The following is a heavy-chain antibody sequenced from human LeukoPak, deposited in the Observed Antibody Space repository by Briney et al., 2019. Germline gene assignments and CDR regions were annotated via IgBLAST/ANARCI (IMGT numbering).Heavy chain of an antibody. CDR1: GYTFTGYY. Sequence: ASVKVSCKASGYTFTGYYMHWVRQAPGQGLEWMGWINPNSGGTSYAQKFQGRVTMTRDTSTSTVYMELSSLRSEDTAVYYCARAYSNYDRNFDYWGQGTLVTVSS. V-gene: IGHV1-2*02. CDR3: ARAYSNYDRNFDY. J-gene: IGHJ4*02. D-gene: IGHD4-11*01. CDR2: INPNSGGT.